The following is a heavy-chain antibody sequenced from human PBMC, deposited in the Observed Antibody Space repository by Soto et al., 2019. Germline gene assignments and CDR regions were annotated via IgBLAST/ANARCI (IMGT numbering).Heavy chain of an antibody. D-gene: IGHD2-2*01. CDR3: ARVPKGGYCSSTSCGDAFDI. V-gene: IGHV4-31*03. CDR1: GGSISSGGYY. Sequence: QVQLQESGPGLVKPSQTLSLTCTVSGGSISSGGYYWSWIRQHPGKGLEWIGYIYYSGRTYYNQSLKSRVNISVDTSKNQFSLKLSSVTAEDTAVYYCARVPKGGYCSSTSCGDAFDIWGQGTMVTVSS. CDR2: IYYSGRT. J-gene: IGHJ3*02.